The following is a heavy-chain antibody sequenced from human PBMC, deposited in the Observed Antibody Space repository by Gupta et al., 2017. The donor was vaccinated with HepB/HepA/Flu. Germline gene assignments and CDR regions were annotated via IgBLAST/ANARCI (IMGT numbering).Heavy chain of an antibody. CDR2: ISGSGGST. CDR1: GFPFSSYA. CDR3: AKAPWRGSYYRIDY. J-gene: IGHJ4*02. Sequence: EVQLLESGGGLVQPGGSLRLSCAAPGFPFSSYAMSWVRQAPGKGLEWVSAISGSGGSTYYADSVKGRFTISRDNSKNTLYLQMNSLRAEDTAVYYCAKAPWRGSYYRIDYWGQGTLVTVSS. D-gene: IGHD1-26*01. V-gene: IGHV3-23*01.